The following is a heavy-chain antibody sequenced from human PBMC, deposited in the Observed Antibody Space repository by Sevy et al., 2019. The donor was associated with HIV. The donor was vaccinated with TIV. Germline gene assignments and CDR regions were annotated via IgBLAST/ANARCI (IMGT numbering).Heavy chain of an antibody. V-gene: IGHV3-11*01. Sequence: GGSLRLSCAASGFTFSDYYMSWIRQAPGKGLEWVSYISSSGSTIYYADSVKGRFTISRDNAKNSLYLQMNSLRAEDTAVYYCARALGYRYYDSSGYDAFDIWGQGTMVTVSS. D-gene: IGHD3-22*01. CDR1: GFTFSDYY. J-gene: IGHJ3*02. CDR3: ARALGYRYYDSSGYDAFDI. CDR2: ISSSGSTI.